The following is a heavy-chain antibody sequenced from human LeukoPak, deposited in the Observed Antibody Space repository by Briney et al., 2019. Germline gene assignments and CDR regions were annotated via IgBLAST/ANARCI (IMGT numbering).Heavy chain of an antibody. D-gene: IGHD3-10*01. CDR2: ISYDGSNK. CDR1: GFTFRSYA. V-gene: IGHV3-30*18. CDR3: AKAVTSDYHSLYYDYYMDV. J-gene: IGHJ6*03. Sequence: GGSLRLSCAASGFTFRSYAMHWVRPAPGKGLEWVAVISYDGSNKYFGDSVKGRFTISRDNSKNTLYLQKDSLTAEDTAIYYCAKAVTSDYHSLYYDYYMDVWGKGTTGNVSS.